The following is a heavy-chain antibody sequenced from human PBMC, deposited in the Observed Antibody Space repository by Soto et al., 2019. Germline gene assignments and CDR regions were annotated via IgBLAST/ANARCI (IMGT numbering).Heavy chain of an antibody. V-gene: IGHV4-59*01. J-gene: IGHJ5*02. CDR3: ARKRYCSSTSCYPNWFDP. CDR1: GDSISSFY. CDR2: IYSSGHT. D-gene: IGHD2-2*01. Sequence: KASETLSLTCTVSGDSISSFYWNWIRQPPGKGLEWIGYIYSSGHTHYNPSLKSRVTMSVDTSKNQFSLILNSVTVADTAVYYCARKRYCSSTSCYPNWFDPWGQGTLVTVSS.